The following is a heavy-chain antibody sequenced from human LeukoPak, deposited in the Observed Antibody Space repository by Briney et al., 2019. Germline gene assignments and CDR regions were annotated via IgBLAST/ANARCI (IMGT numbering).Heavy chain of an antibody. V-gene: IGHV4-31*03. CDR1: GGSISSGGYY. J-gene: IGHJ6*02. Sequence: KSSQTLSLTCTVSGGSISSGGYYWSWIRQHPGKGLEWIGYIYYSGSTYYNPSLKSRVTISVDTSKYQFSLKLSSVTAADTAVYYCARARRGVTLYYYYYYGMDVWGQGTTVTVSS. D-gene: IGHD3-10*01. CDR2: IYYSGST. CDR3: ARARRGVTLYYYYYYGMDV.